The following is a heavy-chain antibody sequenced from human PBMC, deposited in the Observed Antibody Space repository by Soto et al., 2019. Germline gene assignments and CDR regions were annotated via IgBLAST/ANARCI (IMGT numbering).Heavy chain of an antibody. CDR2: ISYDGSNK. CDR1: GFTFSSYG. V-gene: IGHV3-30*18. J-gene: IGHJ6*02. D-gene: IGHD3-3*01. Sequence: QVQLVESGGGVVQPGRSLRLSCAASGFTFSSYGMHWVRQAPGKGLEWVAVISYDGSNKYYADSVKGRFTISRDNSKNTLYLQMNSLRAEDTAVYYCAKDLGYYDFWSGYYLYYGMDVWGQGTTVTVSS. CDR3: AKDLGYYDFWSGYYLYYGMDV.